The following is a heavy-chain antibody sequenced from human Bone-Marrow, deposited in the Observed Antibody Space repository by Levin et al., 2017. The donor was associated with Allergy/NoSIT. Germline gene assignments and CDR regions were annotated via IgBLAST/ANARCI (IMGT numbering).Heavy chain of an antibody. CDR2: TYYRSKWHN. V-gene: IGHV6-1*01. CDR3: AGGTFANGWNY. J-gene: IGHJ4*02. D-gene: IGHD6-19*01. Sequence: SQTLSLTCAIPGDSVSSNSGAWNWTRQSPSRGLEWLGRTYYRSKWHNEYAASVKSRITINPDTSKNQFSLQLNTVTPEDTAVYYCAGGTFANGWNYWGQGTLVTVSS. CDR1: GDSVSSNSGA.